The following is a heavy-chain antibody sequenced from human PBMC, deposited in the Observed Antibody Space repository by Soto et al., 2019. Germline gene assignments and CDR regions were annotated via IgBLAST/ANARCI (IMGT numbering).Heavy chain of an antibody. Sequence: EVQLLESGGGLVQPGGSLRLSCAASGFTFSSYAMSWVRQAPGKGLEWVSAISGSGGSTYYADSVKGRFTISRDNSKNTLYLQMNSLRAEDTAVYYCAKDRPITIFGVVTINWFDPWGQGTLVTVSS. CDR2: ISGSGGST. CDR3: AKDRPITIFGVVTINWFDP. D-gene: IGHD3-3*01. J-gene: IGHJ5*02. V-gene: IGHV3-23*01. CDR1: GFTFSSYA.